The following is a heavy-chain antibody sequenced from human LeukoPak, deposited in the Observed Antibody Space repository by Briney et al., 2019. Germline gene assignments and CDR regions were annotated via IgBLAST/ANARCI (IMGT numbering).Heavy chain of an antibody. CDR1: GFAFKNAW. D-gene: IGHD5-24*01. CDR3: SEMASY. V-gene: IGHV3-15*01. Sequence: GGSLRLSCAASGFAFKNAWMTWVRQAPGKGLEWVGRITRNSDGGTTDYAAPVKGRFTISRDDSKNTLYLQMNSLRTEDTAVYYCSEMASYWGQGTLVTVSS. J-gene: IGHJ4*02. CDR2: ITRNSDGGTT.